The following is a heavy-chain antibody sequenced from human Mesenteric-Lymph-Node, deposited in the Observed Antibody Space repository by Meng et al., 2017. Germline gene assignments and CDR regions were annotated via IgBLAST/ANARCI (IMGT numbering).Heavy chain of an antibody. J-gene: IGHJ5*02. CDR2: IYHSGST. CDR1: GGCLSSSIW. D-gene: IGHD3-10*01. CDR3: ARASYGSGSPLGESWFDP. V-gene: IGHV4-4*02. Sequence: QGHLQASAPGLVRPTGTLPLTCAVSGGCLSSSIWWSWVRQPPGKGLEWIGEIYHSGSTNYNPSLKSRVTISADTSKNQFSLKLSSVTAADTAVYYCARASYGSGSPLGESWFDPWGQGTLVTVSS.